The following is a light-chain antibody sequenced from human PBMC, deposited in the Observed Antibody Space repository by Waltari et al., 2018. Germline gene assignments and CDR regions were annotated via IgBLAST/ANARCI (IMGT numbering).Light chain of an antibody. CDR2: GAS. V-gene: IGKV3-20*01. CDR1: QSVNSNY. CDR3: QQYGSSPSYT. J-gene: IGKJ2*01. Sequence: EIVLTQSPGTLSLSPGERATLSCRASQSVNSNYLAWYQQKPGQAPRLLIYGASSRATGIPDRFSGSGSGTDFIFTISRLEPEDFAVYYCQQYGSSPSYTFGQGTKLEIK.